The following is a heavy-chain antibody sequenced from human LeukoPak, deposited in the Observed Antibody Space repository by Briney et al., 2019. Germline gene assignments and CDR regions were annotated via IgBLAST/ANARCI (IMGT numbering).Heavy chain of an antibody. CDR3: ARDRTITIFGVVNAFDI. V-gene: IGHV4-4*07. CDR1: GGSISSYY. Sequence: SETLSPTCTVSGGSISSYYWSWIRQPAGKGLEWIGRIYTSGSTNYNPSLKSRVTMSVDTSKNQFSLKLSSVTAADTAVYYCARDRTITIFGVVNAFDIWGQGTMVTVSS. CDR2: IYTSGST. D-gene: IGHD3-3*01. J-gene: IGHJ3*02.